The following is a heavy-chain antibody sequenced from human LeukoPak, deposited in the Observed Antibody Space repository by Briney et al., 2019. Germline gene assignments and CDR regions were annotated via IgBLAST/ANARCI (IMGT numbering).Heavy chain of an antibody. J-gene: IGHJ6*03. Sequence: GGSLRLSCAASGFTFSSHGMNWVRQAPGKGLEWVSGISPNGVITYYADSVKGRLTISRDNSKGTVYLQMNSLRPKDTAVYYCARRAMVRASQLRSWDALYYMDVWGKGTTVTVSS. CDR2: ISPNGVIT. D-gene: IGHD3-10*01. CDR3: ARRAMVRASQLRSWDALYYMDV. V-gene: IGHV3-23*01. CDR1: GFTFSSHG.